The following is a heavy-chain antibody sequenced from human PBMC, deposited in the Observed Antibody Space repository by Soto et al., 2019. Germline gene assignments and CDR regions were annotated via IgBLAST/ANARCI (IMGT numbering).Heavy chain of an antibody. V-gene: IGHV3-7*04. CDR1: GFTFSNYW. D-gene: IGHD1-20*01. J-gene: IGHJ4*02. CDR2: IKQDGSEK. CDR3: ARSRYLEY. Sequence: GGSLRLSCAVSGFTFSNYWMSWVRQAPGKGLEWVANIKQDGSEKNYMDSVEGRFTISRDNAKNSLYLQMNSLRAEDTAVYYCARSRYLEYWVQAPLVTVS.